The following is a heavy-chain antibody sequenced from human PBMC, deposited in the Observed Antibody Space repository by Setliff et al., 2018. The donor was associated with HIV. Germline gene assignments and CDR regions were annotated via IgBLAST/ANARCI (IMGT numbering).Heavy chain of an antibody. D-gene: IGHD3-10*01. CDR1: DSGTYY. CDR2: IYTSGLT. V-gene: IGHV4-61*02. Sequence: TLSLTCTVSDSGTYYWSWIRQPAGKGLEWIGRIYTSGLTNYNPSLKSRVTISVDMSKNQVSLKLSSVTASDTAVYYCARARYIVIRGDAGMDVWGPGTTVTVSS. CDR3: ARARYIVIRGDAGMDV. J-gene: IGHJ6*02.